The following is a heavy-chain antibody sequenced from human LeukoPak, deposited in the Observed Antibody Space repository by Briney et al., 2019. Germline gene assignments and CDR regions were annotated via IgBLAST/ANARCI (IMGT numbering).Heavy chain of an antibody. CDR3: ARGGSSSSRYYDMDV. J-gene: IGHJ6*02. CDR2: ISAYNGNT. CDR1: GYTFSSNG. Sequence: ASVRVSCKASGYTFSSNGISWVRQAPGQGLEWMGWISAYNGNTNYAQKLQGRVTMTTDTSTSTAYMELRSLRSDDTAVYYCARGGSSSSRYYDMDVWGQGTTVTVSS. D-gene: IGHD6-6*01. V-gene: IGHV1-18*01.